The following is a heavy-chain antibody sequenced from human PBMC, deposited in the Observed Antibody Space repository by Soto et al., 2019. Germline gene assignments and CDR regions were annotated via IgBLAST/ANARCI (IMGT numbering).Heavy chain of an antibody. V-gene: IGHV4-59*11. CDR2: LYYTGST. CDR3: ARVGATVTSQALGFDH. Sequence: ETLSLTCTVSGGSISSHYWSWVRQPPGKGLEWIGYLYYTGSTNYNASLKSQVTMSLDTSKNQFSLMLTSVTAADTAVYYCARVGATVTSQALGFDHWGQGILVTVSS. J-gene: IGHJ4*02. CDR1: GGSISSHY. D-gene: IGHD4-17*01.